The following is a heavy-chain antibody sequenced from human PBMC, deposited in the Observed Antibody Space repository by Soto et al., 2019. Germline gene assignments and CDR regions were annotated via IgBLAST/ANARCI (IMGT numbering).Heavy chain of an antibody. CDR3: ARVVVVAAKTGNNWLDP. CDR1: GGSISSGGYY. V-gene: IGHV4-31*03. CDR2: IYYSGST. D-gene: IGHD2-15*01. J-gene: IGHJ5*02. Sequence: SETLSLTCTVSGGSISSGGYYWSWIRQHPGKGLEWIGYIYYSGSTYYNPSLKSRVTISVDTSKNQFSLKLSSVTAADTAVYYCARVVVVAAKTGNNWLDPWGQGTLVTVSS.